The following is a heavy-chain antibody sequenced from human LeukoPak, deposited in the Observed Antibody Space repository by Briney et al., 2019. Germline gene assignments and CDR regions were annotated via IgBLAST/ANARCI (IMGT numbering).Heavy chain of an antibody. D-gene: IGHD2-2*01. CDR1: GFTFSSYA. Sequence: GGSLRLSCAASGFTFSSYAMSWVRQAPGKGLEWVSAISGSGGSTYYADSVKGRFTISRDNSKNTLYLQMNSLIAEDTAVYYCAKDPTIVVVPAATGYNYWGQGTLVTVSS. J-gene: IGHJ4*02. V-gene: IGHV3-23*01. CDR2: ISGSGGST. CDR3: AKDPTIVVVPAATGYNY.